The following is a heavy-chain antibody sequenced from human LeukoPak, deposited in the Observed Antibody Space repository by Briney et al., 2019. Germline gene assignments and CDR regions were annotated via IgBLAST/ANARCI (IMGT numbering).Heavy chain of an antibody. CDR2: INHSGST. J-gene: IGHJ4*02. V-gene: IGHV4-34*01. D-gene: IGHD6-13*01. Sequence: PSETLSLTCAVYGGSFSGYYWSWIRQPPGKGLEWIGEINHSGSTNYNPSLKSRVTISVDTSKNQFSLKLSSVTAADTAVYYCARVKIGQQTLFDYWGQGTLITVSS. CDR1: GGSFSGYY. CDR3: ARVKIGQQTLFDY.